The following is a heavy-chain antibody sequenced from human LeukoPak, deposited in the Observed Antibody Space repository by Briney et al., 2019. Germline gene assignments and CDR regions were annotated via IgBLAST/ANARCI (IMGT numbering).Heavy chain of an antibody. CDR3: AKDQRSGEYDYGWGPFDI. V-gene: IGHV3-23*01. CDR2: ISASAGRA. D-gene: IGHD3-10*01. Sequence: GGSLRLSCDVSGFTFNNYAKNWVPQAPGKGLEWGSNISASAGRAVYGDSVEGRVAISRVHAENTLYLQWSSVGADDTAIYYFAKDQRSGEYDYGWGPFDIWGQGTMVTVSS. CDR1: GFTFNNYA. J-gene: IGHJ3*02.